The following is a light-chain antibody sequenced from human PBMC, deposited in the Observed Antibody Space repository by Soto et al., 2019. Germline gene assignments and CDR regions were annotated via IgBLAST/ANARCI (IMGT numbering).Light chain of an antibody. J-gene: IGKJ5*01. CDR2: GAS. CDR1: QSVSSN. V-gene: IGKV3-15*01. CDR3: QQYYTAIA. Sequence: EIVLTQSPATLSVSPGERATLSCRASQSVSSNLAWYQQKPGQAPRLLIYGASTRATGIPDRFTGSDSGTEFILTISSLQSEDFAVYYCQQYYTAIAFGQGTRLEIK.